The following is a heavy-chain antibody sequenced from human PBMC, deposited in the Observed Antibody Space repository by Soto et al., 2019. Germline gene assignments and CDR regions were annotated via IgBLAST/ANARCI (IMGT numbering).Heavy chain of an antibody. CDR3: DVLGYCSGGSCYYYYYGMDV. D-gene: IGHD2-15*01. V-gene: IGHV3-30-3*01. Sequence: QVQLVESGGGVVQPGRSLRLSCAASGFTFSSYAMHWVRQAPGKGLEWVAVISYDGSNKYYADSVKGRFTISRDNSKNTLYLQMNSLRAEDTAVYYCDVLGYCSGGSCYYYYYGMDVW. J-gene: IGHJ6*01. CDR1: GFTFSSYA. CDR2: ISYDGSNK.